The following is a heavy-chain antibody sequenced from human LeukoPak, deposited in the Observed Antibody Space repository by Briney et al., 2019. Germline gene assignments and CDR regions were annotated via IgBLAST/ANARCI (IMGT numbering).Heavy chain of an antibody. CDR3: ARGIFGVVTSKYYFDY. V-gene: IGHV4-39*07. Sequence: PSETLSLTCTVSGGSISSSSYYWGWIRQPPGKGLEWIGSIYYSGSTYYNPSLKSRVTISVDRSKNQFSLKLSSVTAADTAVYYCARGIFGVVTSKYYFDYWGQGTLVTVSS. CDR1: GGSISSSSYY. D-gene: IGHD3-3*01. CDR2: IYYSGST. J-gene: IGHJ4*02.